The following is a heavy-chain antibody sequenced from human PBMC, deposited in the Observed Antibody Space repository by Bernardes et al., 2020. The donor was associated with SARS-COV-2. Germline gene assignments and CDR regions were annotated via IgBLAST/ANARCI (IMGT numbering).Heavy chain of an antibody. D-gene: IGHD2-2*01. V-gene: IGHV4-34*01. CDR3: ARGFSSGGSTSCYSDY. CDR1: GGSFSGYY. Sequence: SETLSLTCAVYGGSFSGYYWSWIRQPPGKGLEWIGEINHSGSTNYNPPLKSRVTISVDTSKNQFSLKLSSVTAADTAVYYCARGFSSGGSTSCYSDYWGQGTLVTVSS. CDR2: INHSGST. J-gene: IGHJ4*02.